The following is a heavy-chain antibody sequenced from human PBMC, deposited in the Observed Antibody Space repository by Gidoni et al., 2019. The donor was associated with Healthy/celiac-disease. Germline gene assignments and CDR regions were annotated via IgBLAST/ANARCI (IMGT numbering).Heavy chain of an antibody. J-gene: IGHJ4*02. V-gene: IGHV3-23*01. CDR2: ISGSGGGT. Sequence: EVQLLESGGGLVQPGGSLRLACAASGFTFSTYAMSWVRQALGRGLEWVSGISGSGGGTYYADSVKGRFTISRDNSKNTLYLQMNSLRAEDTAVYYCAKVGYDSSDFDYWGQGTPVTVSS. D-gene: IGHD3-22*01. CDR1: GFTFSTYA. CDR3: AKVGYDSSDFDY.